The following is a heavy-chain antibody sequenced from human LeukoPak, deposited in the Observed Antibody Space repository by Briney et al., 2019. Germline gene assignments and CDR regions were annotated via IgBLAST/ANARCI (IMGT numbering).Heavy chain of an antibody. D-gene: IGHD6-19*01. CDR3: ARQFGAAVAHYYYYGMDV. J-gene: IGHJ6*02. Sequence: ASVTVSCTASGGTFSSYAISWVRQAPGQGLEWMGGIIPIFGTANYAQKFQGRVTITADESTSTAYMELSSLRSEDTAVYYCARQFGAAVAHYYYYGMDVWGQGTTVTVSS. CDR2: IIPIFGTA. V-gene: IGHV1-69*13. CDR1: GGTFSSYA.